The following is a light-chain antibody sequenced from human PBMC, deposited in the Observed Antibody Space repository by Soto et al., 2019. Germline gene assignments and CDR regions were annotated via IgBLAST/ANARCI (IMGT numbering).Light chain of an antibody. CDR2: GAS. Sequence: DIEMTQSPATLSVSLGDKATISCRASQGISNNLAWYQQKPGQAPCLLIYGASTRATAVPARFTASGSGTEFTLTISSLLSEEFATYYCHLRHYWPPFTFGQGTRLEIK. CDR3: HLRHYWPPFT. CDR1: QGISNN. J-gene: IGKJ5*01. V-gene: IGKV3-15*01.